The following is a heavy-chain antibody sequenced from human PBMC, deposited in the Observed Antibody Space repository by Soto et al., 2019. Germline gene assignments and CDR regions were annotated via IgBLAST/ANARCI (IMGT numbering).Heavy chain of an antibody. J-gene: IGHJ4*02. CDR2: IWHTGRP. Sequence: QLQLRESGPGLVQPSGTLSLTCDVSGDSLTNNHWWSWVRQAPGKGLEWIGEIWHTGRPNYNPSLKSRVAISIGKSKEQLCLKLSSVTAADTAVYYCVRDSRTGCSSINCYMHWGQGTLVTVSS. CDR3: VRDSRTGCSSINCYMH. V-gene: IGHV4-4*02. D-gene: IGHD2-15*01. CDR1: GDSLTNNHW.